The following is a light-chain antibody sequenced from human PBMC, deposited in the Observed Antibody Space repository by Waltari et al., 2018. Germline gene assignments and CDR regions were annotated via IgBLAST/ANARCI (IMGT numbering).Light chain of an antibody. J-gene: IGKJ2*01. CDR3: QQSYITTYT. CDR2: VAS. V-gene: IGKV1-39*01. Sequence: IQMTQSPSSLSASVGDRVTITCRESQGISSSLNWYQQIPGKAPKLLIYVASNLQSGVPSRFSGSGSGTDFSLTISSLQPEDFATYYCQQSYITTYTFGQGTKLEIK. CDR1: QGISSS.